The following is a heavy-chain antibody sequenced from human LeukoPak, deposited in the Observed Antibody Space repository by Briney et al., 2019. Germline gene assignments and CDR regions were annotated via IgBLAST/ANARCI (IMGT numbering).Heavy chain of an antibody. J-gene: IGHJ4*02. CDR2: ISGSGGST. CDR3: AKDPYSSSTYFDY. V-gene: IGHV3-23*01. D-gene: IGHD6-6*01. Sequence: AGSLRLSCTVSGITLSNYAMSWVRQAPGKGLEWVSAISGSGGSTYYADSVQGRFTISRDNSKNTLYLQMNSLRAEDTAIYYCAKDPYSSSTYFDYWGQGTLVIVSS. CDR1: GITLSNYA.